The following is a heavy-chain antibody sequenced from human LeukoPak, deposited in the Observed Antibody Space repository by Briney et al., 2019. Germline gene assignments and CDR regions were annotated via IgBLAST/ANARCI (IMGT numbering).Heavy chain of an antibody. V-gene: IGHV1-69*05. CDR1: GGTFSSYA. D-gene: IGHD2-8*01. CDR2: IIPIFGTA. Sequence: ASVKVSCKASGGTFSSYAISWVRQAPGQGLEWMGGIIPIFGTANYAQKFQGRVTITTDESTSTAYMELSSLRSEDTAVYYCARLGYCTNGVCYGYDYWGQGTLVTVSS. J-gene: IGHJ4*02. CDR3: ARLGYCTNGVCYGYDY.